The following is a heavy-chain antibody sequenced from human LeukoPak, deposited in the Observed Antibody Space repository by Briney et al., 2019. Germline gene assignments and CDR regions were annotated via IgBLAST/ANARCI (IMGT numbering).Heavy chain of an antibody. Sequence: PGGSLRLSCAASGFTFSSYGMHWVRQAPGKGLEWVAVIWYDGSNKYYADPVKGRFTISRDNSKNTLYLQMNSLRAEDTAVYYCAREKQYSSGWDYFVYWGQGTLVTVSS. D-gene: IGHD6-19*01. CDR1: GFTFSSYG. CDR3: AREKQYSSGWDYFVY. CDR2: IWYDGSNK. J-gene: IGHJ4*02. V-gene: IGHV3-33*01.